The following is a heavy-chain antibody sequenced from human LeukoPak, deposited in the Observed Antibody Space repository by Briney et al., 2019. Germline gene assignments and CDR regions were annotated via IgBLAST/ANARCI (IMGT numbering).Heavy chain of an antibody. V-gene: IGHV3-30*03. CDR2: MSYDGFSK. CDR3: AREGHTSGYCGSFDN. CDR1: GFPFSSYS. Sequence: TGGSLRLSCAASGFPFSSYSMTWVRQAPGKGLEWVAAMSYDGFSKYYADSVKGRFTISRDDSRSTVDLHLSSLGPDDTAVYYCAREGHTSGYCGSFDNWGQGTAVAVSS. D-gene: IGHD3-22*01. J-gene: IGHJ4*03.